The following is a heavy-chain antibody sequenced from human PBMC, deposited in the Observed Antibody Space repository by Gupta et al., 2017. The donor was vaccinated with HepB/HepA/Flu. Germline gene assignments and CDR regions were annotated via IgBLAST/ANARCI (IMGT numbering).Heavy chain of an antibody. V-gene: IGHV3-48*02. D-gene: IGHD3-22*01. CDR2: ISSSSSTI. J-gene: IGHJ4*02. CDR1: GFTFSSYR. Sequence: EVQLVESGGGLVQPGGSLRLSCAASGFTFSSYRMNWVRQAPGKGLEWVSYISSSSSTIYYADSVKGRFTISRDNAKNSLYLQMNSLRDEDTAVYYCAREGDYYDSSGLDYWGQGTLVTVSS. CDR3: AREGDYYDSSGLDY.